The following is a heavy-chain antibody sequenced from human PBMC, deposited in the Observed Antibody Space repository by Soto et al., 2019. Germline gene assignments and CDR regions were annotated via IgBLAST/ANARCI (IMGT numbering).Heavy chain of an antibody. V-gene: IGHV5-10-1*01. Sequence: GESLKISCKGSGYSFTSYWISWVRQMPGKGLEWMGRIDPSDSYTNYSPSFQGHVTISADKSISTAYLQWSSLKASDTAMYYCARSDYGDYYYYYHYGMDVWGQGTTVTVSS. J-gene: IGHJ6*02. CDR2: IDPSDSYT. CDR1: GYSFTSYW. D-gene: IGHD4-17*01. CDR3: ARSDYGDYYYYYHYGMDV.